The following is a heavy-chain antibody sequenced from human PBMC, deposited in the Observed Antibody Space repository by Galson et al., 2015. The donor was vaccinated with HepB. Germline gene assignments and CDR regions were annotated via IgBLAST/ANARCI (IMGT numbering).Heavy chain of an antibody. CDR3: ARARYSGYDYDYFDY. D-gene: IGHD5-12*01. V-gene: IGHV1-69*01. CDR1: GGTFSSYA. J-gene: IGHJ4*02. CDR2: IIPIFGTA. Sequence: SCKASGGTFSSYAISWVRQAPGQGLEWMGGIIPIFGTANYAQKFQGRVTITADESTSTAYMELSSLRSEDTAVYYCARARYSGYDYDYFDYWGQGTLVTVSS.